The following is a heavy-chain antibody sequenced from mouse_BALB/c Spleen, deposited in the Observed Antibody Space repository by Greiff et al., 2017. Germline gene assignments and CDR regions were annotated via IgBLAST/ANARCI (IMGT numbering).Heavy chain of an antibody. CDR3: ARYRDGNPWFAY. CDR1: GDSITSGY. D-gene: IGHD2-1*01. CDR2: ISYSGST. V-gene: IGHV3-8*02. Sequence: EVQLQESGPSLVKPSQTLSLTCSVTGDSITSGYWNWIRKFPGNKLEYMGYISYSGSTYYNPSLKSRISITRDTSKNQYYLQLNSVTTEDTATYYCARYRDGNPWFAYWGQGTLVTVSA. J-gene: IGHJ3*01.